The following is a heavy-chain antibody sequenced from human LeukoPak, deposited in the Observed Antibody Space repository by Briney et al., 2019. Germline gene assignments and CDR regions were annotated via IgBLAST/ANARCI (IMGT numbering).Heavy chain of an antibody. CDR2: ISSSSSYI. D-gene: IGHD3-16*01. J-gene: IGHJ4*02. CDR1: GFTFRDYY. CDR3: ARVWGYGNWYFDY. V-gene: IGHV3-11*06. Sequence: GGSLRLSCAASGFTFRDYYMSWIRQAPGKGLEWVSSISSSSSYIYYADSVKGRFTISRDNAKNSLYLQMNGLRAEDTAVYYCARVWGYGNWYFDYWGQGTLVTVSS.